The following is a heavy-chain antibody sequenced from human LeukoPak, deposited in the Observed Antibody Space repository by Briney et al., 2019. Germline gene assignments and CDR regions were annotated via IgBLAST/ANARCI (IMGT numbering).Heavy chain of an antibody. CDR1: GGSISSSPYY. CDR3: ARRKIAFGGVIVPFDH. CDR2: VYYSGNT. Sequence: PSETLSLTCTVSGGSISSSPYYWGWIRQPPGKGLEWIGSVYYSGNTYYNPSLKSRVTMSVDTSKNQFSLKLSSVTAADTAVYYCARRKIAFGGVIVPFDHWGQGTLVTASS. V-gene: IGHV4-39*01. J-gene: IGHJ4*02. D-gene: IGHD3-16*02.